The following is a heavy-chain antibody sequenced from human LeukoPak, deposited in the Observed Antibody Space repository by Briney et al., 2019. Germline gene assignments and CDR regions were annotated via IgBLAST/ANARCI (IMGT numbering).Heavy chain of an antibody. CDR1: GFTFSTYS. Sequence: GGSLRLSCAASGFTFSTYSMIWVRQAPGEGLEWVSSISSSSIYIYCADSVKGRSTISRDNAKNSLYLQMNSLRAEDTAVYYCARSSRELGGYAPWELMPPFDYWGQGTLVTVSS. CDR2: ISSSSIYI. D-gene: IGHD1-7*01. V-gene: IGHV3-21*01. CDR3: ARSSRELGGYAPWELMPPFDY. J-gene: IGHJ4*02.